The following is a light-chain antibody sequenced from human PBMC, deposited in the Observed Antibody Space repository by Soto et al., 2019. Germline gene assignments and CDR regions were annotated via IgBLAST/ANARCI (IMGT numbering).Light chain of an antibody. CDR1: QSINNY. V-gene: IGKV1-39*01. J-gene: IGKJ4*01. CDR3: QQSHSIPLT. CDR2: AAF. Sequence: DIQMTQSPSSLSASVGDRVTITCRASQSINNYLNWYQQKPGKAPKLLIYAAFSLQSGVPSRFSGSGSGPDFTLTISSLQPEDFATFYCQQSHSIPLTFGGGTKVDIK.